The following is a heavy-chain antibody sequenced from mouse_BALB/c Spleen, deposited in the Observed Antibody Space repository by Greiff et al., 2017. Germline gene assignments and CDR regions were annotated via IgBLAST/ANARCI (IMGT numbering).Heavy chain of an antibody. Sequence: QVQLQQSGAELMKPGASVKISCKATGYTFSSYWIEWVKQRPGHGLEWIGEILPGSGSTNYNEKFKGKATFTADTSSNTAYMQLSSLTSEDSAVYCCCTTGLAYWGQGTLVTVSA. CDR1: GYTFSSYW. CDR2: ILPGSGST. D-gene: IGHD2-14*01. V-gene: IGHV1-9*01. CDR3: CTTGLAY. J-gene: IGHJ3*01.